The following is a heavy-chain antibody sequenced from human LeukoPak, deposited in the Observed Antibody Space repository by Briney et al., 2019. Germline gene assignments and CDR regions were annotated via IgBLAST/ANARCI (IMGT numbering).Heavy chain of an antibody. CDR1: GYTFTSYG. CDR3: ARVGSRGIVATIQFDY. V-gene: IGHV1-18*01. D-gene: IGHD5-12*01. CDR2: ISAYNGNT. Sequence: ASVEVSCKASGYTFTSYGISWVRQAPGQGLEWMGWISAYNGNTNYAQKLQGRVTMTTDTSTSTAYMELRSLRSDDTAVYYCARVGSRGIVATIQFDYWGQGTLVTVSS. J-gene: IGHJ4*02.